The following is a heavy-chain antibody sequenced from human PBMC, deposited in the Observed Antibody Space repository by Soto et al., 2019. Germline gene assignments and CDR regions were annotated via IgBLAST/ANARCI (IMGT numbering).Heavy chain of an antibody. CDR1: GYTFTSYG. CDR3: ARRSSGWSYYYYGMDV. CDR2: ISAYNGNT. D-gene: IGHD6-19*01. V-gene: IGHV1-18*01. J-gene: IGHJ6*02. Sequence: QVQLVQSGAEVKKPGASVKVSCKASGYTFTSYGISWVRQAPGQGLEWMGWISAYNGNTNYAQKLQGRDTMTTDPSTSTAYMELRSLRSDDTAVYYCARRSSGWSYYYYGMDVWGQGTTVTVSS.